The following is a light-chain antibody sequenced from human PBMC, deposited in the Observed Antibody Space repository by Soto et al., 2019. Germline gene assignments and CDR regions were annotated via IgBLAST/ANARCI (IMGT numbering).Light chain of an antibody. Sequence: EIVMTQSPATLSVSPGERATLSCRASQSLSDTLAWYQQKPGQAPRLLIYDASTRATGIPARFTGSGSGTEFTLTISSLQSEDIAVYYCQQYRSWPRTFGQGTKVEIK. CDR1: QSLSDT. J-gene: IGKJ1*01. V-gene: IGKV3-15*01. CDR3: QQYRSWPRT. CDR2: DAS.